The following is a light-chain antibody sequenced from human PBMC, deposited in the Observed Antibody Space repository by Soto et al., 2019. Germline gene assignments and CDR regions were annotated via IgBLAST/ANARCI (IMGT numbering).Light chain of an antibody. J-gene: IGLJ2*01. CDR3: QSYDSTLSGPL. CDR2: GNT. Sequence: QSVLTQPPSVSGAPGQRVTIYCTGSSSNIGAGFDVHWYQQLPRTAPKLLIYGNTNRPSGVPDRVSGSKSGTSASLAITGLQAEEEGDYYCQSYDSTLSGPLFGGGTKLTVL. V-gene: IGLV1-40*01. CDR1: SSNIGAGFD.